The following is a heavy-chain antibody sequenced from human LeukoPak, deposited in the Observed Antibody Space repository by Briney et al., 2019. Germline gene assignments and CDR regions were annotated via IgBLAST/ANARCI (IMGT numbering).Heavy chain of an antibody. D-gene: IGHD3-10*01. CDR2: IYYSGNT. Sequence: PSETLSLTCTVSGDSISSSSYDWGWIRQPPGKGLEWIGSIYYSGNTYYNPSLKSRVTISVDTSKNQFSLKVTSVTAADTAVYYCARRGSKWSHNWFDPWGQGTLVTVSS. CDR3: ARRGSKWSHNWFDP. J-gene: IGHJ5*02. V-gene: IGHV4-39*01. CDR1: GDSISSSSYD.